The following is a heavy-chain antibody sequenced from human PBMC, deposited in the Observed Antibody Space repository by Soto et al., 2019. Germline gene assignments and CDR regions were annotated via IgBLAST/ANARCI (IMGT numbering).Heavy chain of an antibody. CDR3: ARRLLGYSSSIDP. V-gene: IGHV1-8*01. CDR1: GYAFTSYY. Sequence: ASVKVSCKASGYAFTSYYSNWVRQATGQGLEWMGWMNPNSGNTGYAQKFQGRVTMTRNTSISTAYMELSSLRSEDTAVYYCARRLLGYSSSIDPSGQGTLVTVSS. J-gene: IGHJ5*02. D-gene: IGHD6-13*01. CDR2: MNPNSGNT.